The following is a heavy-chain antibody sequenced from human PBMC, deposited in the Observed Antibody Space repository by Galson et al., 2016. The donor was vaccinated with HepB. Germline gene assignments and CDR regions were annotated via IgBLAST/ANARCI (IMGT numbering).Heavy chain of an antibody. Sequence: SVKVSCKASGYTFTRYAIHWVRQAPGQRLEWMGWINGADSDRRYSRVFQDRLALTTDTSASTAYVELSDLAPEDTAVYFCARPLMGTYELDYWGQGTLVTVSS. V-gene: IGHV1-3*01. CDR1: GYTFTRYA. D-gene: IGHD3-22*01. J-gene: IGHJ4*02. CDR3: ARPLMGTYELDY. CDR2: INGADSDR.